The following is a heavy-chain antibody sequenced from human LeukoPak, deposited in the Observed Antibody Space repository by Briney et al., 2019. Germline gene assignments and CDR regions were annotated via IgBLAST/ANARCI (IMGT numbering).Heavy chain of an antibody. CDR2: INPNSGGT. CDR3: ARAQRGIAVAGTNYGMDV. V-gene: IGHV1-2*02. J-gene: IGHJ6*02. D-gene: IGHD6-19*01. Sequence: ASVKVSCKASGYTFTGYYMHWVRQAPGQGLEWMGWINPNSGGTNYAQKFQGRVTMTRDTSISTAYMELSRLRSDDTAVYYCARAQRGIAVAGTNYGMDVWGQGTTVTVSS. CDR1: GYTFTGYY.